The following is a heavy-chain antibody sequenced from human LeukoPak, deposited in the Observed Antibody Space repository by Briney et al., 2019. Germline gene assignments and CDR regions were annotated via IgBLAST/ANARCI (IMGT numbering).Heavy chain of an antibody. J-gene: IGHJ3*02. Sequence: GGSPRLSCAASGFTFSSYGMHWVRQAPGKGLEWVAVIQYDGSNKYYADSVKGRFTISRDNSKNTLYLQMNSLRAEDTAVYYCAKDFHTVTAYAFDIWGQGTMVTVSS. CDR2: IQYDGSNK. CDR3: AKDFHTVTAYAFDI. CDR1: GFTFSSYG. D-gene: IGHD4-11*01. V-gene: IGHV3-30*02.